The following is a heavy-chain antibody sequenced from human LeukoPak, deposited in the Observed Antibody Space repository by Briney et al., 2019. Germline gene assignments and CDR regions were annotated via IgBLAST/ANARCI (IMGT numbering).Heavy chain of an antibody. CDR2: IYRGGST. CDR1: GFTVSTNY. V-gene: IGHV3-66*02. J-gene: IGHJ4*02. Sequence: GGSLRLSCIASGFTVSTNYMTWVRQAPGKGLEWVSVIYRGGSTYYSDSVKGRFTISRDSSENTLYLQMNSLTTEDTAVYYCASLAYWGQGTPVTVSS. CDR3: ASLAY.